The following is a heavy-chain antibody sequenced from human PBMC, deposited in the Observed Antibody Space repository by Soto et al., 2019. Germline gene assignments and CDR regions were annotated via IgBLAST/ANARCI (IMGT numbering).Heavy chain of an antibody. Sequence: EVQLVESGGGLVKPGGSLRLSCAASGFTFTRYSMNWVRQAPGKGLEWVSSISSTTNYIYYADSMKGRFTVSRDNAKNSVYLEMNSLSAEDTAVYYCARKSEDLTSNFDSWGQGTLVTVSS. J-gene: IGHJ4*02. CDR2: ISSTTNYI. CDR1: GFTFTRYS. V-gene: IGHV3-21*01. CDR3: ARKSEDLTSNFDS.